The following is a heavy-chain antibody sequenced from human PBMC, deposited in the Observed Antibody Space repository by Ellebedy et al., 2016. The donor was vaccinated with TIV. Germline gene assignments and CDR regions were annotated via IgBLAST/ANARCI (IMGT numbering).Heavy chain of an antibody. J-gene: IGHJ4*02. CDR1: GYTFTTSW. Sequence: GESLKISCKGFGYTFTTSWIAWVRQMPGKGLEWMGIIYPADSDTRYSPSFRGQVTISADKPISTASLPWSSLKASDTAMYYCARVGYSGYENDYWGQGMLVTVAS. CDR3: ARVGYSGYENDY. CDR2: IYPADSDT. V-gene: IGHV5-51*01. D-gene: IGHD5-12*01.